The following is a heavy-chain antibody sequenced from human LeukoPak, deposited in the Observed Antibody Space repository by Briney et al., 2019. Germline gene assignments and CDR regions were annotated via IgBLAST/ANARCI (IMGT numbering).Heavy chain of an antibody. V-gene: IGHV4-34*01. D-gene: IGHD3-3*01. CDR3: ARGRDYDFWSGYHTGYYFDY. J-gene: IGHJ4*02. CDR1: GGSFSGYY. Sequence: PSETLSLTCAVCGGSFSGYYWSWTRQPPGKGLEWIGEINHSGSTNYNPSLKSRVTISVDTSKNQFSLKLSSVTAADAAVYYCARGRDYDFWSGYHTGYYFDYWGQGTLVTVSS. CDR2: INHSGST.